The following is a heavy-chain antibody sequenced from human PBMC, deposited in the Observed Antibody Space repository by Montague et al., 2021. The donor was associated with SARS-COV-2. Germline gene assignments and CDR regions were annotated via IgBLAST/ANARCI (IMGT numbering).Heavy chain of an antibody. CDR2: SDHSGIT. V-gene: IGHV4-38-2*02. CDR1: GGSISSGSY. D-gene: IGHD6-19*01. Sequence: SETLSLTCTVSGGSISSGSYWGWIRQLPGKGLEWIGTSDHSGITYYSPSLKSRVTISLDTSKNQFSPNLDSVTASDTAMYYCARVISAVAGADFYFDYWGQGTLVTVSS. CDR3: ARVISAVAGADFYFDY. J-gene: IGHJ4*02.